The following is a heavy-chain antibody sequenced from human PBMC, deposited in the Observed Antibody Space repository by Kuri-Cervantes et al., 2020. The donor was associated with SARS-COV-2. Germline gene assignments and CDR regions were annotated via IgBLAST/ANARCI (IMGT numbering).Heavy chain of an antibody. D-gene: IGHD2-2*01. J-gene: IGHJ6*02. Sequence: ASVKVSCKASGYTFTSYGISWVRQAPGQGLEWMGWISAYNGNTNYAQKLQGRVTMTTDTSTSTAYMELRSLRSDDTAVYYCARDLNCSSTSCSYVGVHYYYGMDVWGQGTTVTVSS. V-gene: IGHV1-18*01. CDR1: GYTFTSYG. CDR3: ARDLNCSSTSCSYVGVHYYYGMDV. CDR2: ISAYNGNT.